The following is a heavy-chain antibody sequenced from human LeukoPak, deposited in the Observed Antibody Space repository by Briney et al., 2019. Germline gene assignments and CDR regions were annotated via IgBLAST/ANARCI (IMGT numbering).Heavy chain of an antibody. J-gene: IGHJ4*02. CDR3: ARVGFRTLRYYDSSGYYPRDY. V-gene: IGHV3-48*03. Sequence: GGSLRLSCAASGFTFSSYEMNWVRQAPGKGLEWGSYISCSVSTIYYADSVKGRFTISRDNAKNSLYLQMNSLRAEDTAVYYCARVGFRTLRYYDSSGYYPRDYWGQGTLVTVSS. D-gene: IGHD3-22*01. CDR2: ISCSVSTI. CDR1: GFTFSSYE.